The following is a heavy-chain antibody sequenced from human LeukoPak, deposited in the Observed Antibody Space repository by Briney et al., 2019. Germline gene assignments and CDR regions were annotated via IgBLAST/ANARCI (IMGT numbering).Heavy chain of an antibody. CDR3: QSDSSGYYEDDAFDI. V-gene: IGHV1-2*02. J-gene: IGHJ3*02. Sequence: ASVKVSCKASGYTFTGYYMHWVRQAPGQGLEWMGWINPNSGGTNYAQKFQGRVTMTRDTSISTAYMELSRLRSDDTAVYYCQSDSSGYYEDDAFDIWGQGTMVTVSS. CDR1: GYTFTGYY. D-gene: IGHD3-22*01. CDR2: INPNSGGT.